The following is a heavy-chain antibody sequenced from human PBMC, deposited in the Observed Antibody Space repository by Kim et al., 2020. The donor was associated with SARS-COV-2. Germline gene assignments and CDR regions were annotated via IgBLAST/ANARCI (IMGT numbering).Heavy chain of an antibody. J-gene: IGHJ4*02. D-gene: IGHD6-19*01. CDR3: ARQWGSSGLDY. CDR1: GGSISSSSYY. V-gene: IGHV4-39*01. Sequence: SETLSLTCTVSGGSISSSSYYWGWIRQPPGKGLEWIGSIYYSGSTYYNPSLKSRVTISVDTSKNQFSLKLSSVTAADTAVYYCARQWGSSGLDYWGQGTLVTVSS. CDR2: IYYSGST.